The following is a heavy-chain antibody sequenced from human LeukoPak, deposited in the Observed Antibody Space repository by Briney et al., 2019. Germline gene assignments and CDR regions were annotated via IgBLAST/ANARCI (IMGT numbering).Heavy chain of an antibody. Sequence: GGSLRLSCAASGFTFSSYSMNWVRQAPGKGLEWVSAISGSGGSTYYADSVKGRFTISRDNSKNTLYLQMNSLRAEDTAVYYCAKVSSGWYRVDYWGQGTLVTVSS. V-gene: IGHV3-23*01. CDR1: GFTFSSYS. CDR3: AKVSSGWYRVDY. D-gene: IGHD6-19*01. J-gene: IGHJ4*02. CDR2: ISGSGGST.